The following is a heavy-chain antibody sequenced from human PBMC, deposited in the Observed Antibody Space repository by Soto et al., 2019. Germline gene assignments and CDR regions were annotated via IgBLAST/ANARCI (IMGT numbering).Heavy chain of an antibody. CDR3: ARDRLGAVTLYFDL. J-gene: IGHJ2*01. V-gene: IGHV3-21*02. CDR1: GFTFSSYS. D-gene: IGHD4-17*01. Sequence: EVQLVESGGGLVKPGGSQRLSCAASGFTFSSYSMSWVRQAPGKGLEWVSSISSTSSYISYADSVKGRFTISRDNAKTSLDLQMNSLRDEDTAVYYCARDRLGAVTLYFDLWGRGSLVTVSS. CDR2: ISSTSSYI.